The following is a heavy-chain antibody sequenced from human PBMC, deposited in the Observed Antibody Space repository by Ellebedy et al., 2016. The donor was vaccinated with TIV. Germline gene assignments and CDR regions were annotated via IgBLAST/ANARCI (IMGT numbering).Heavy chain of an antibody. D-gene: IGHD6-19*01. CDR3: RRFYKGGWYPDGDDN. J-gene: IGHJ4*02. V-gene: IGHV3-30*04. Sequence: PGESLKISCAASGFTFSRYAMQWVRQAPGKGLEWMAVTSHDESQKYYADSVKGRFTISRDNAKNSLYLQMNSLRAEDTAGYYCRRFYKGGWYPDGDDNWGQGALVTVSS. CDR2: TSHDESQK. CDR1: GFTFSRYA.